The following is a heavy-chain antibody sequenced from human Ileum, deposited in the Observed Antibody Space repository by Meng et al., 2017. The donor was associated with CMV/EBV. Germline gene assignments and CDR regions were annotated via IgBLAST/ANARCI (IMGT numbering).Heavy chain of an antibody. CDR1: GFTFSSYT. CDR2: ISSSSSYI. D-gene: IGHD2-21*01. V-gene: IGHV3-21*06. CDR3: ARVGGDYYYYGMDV. J-gene: IGHJ6*02. Sequence: GGSLRLSCAAFGFTFSSYTMNWVRQAPGKGLEWVSSISSSSSYIYYADSVKGRFTISRDNAKNSLYLQMNSLRAEDTAVYYCARVGGDYYYYGMDVWGQGTTVTVSS.